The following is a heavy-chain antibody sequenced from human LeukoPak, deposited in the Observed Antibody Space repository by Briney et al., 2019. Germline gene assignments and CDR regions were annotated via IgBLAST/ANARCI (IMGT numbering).Heavy chain of an antibody. CDR2: INHSGST. Sequence: SETLSLTCTVSGGSISSYYWSWIRQPPGKGLEWIGEINHSGSTNYNPSLKSRVTISVDTSKNQFSLKLSSVTAADTAVYYCARGPSGYSGYDAFDYWGQGTLVTVSS. CDR1: GGSISSYY. CDR3: ARGPSGYSGYDAFDY. D-gene: IGHD5-12*01. J-gene: IGHJ4*02. V-gene: IGHV4-34*01.